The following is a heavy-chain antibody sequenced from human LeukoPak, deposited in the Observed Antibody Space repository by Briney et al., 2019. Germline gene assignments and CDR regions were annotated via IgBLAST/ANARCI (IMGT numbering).Heavy chain of an antibody. CDR3: ARASGDGYNPYYFDY. V-gene: IGHV3-48*01. Sequence: GGSLRLSCAASGFTFSSYSMNWVRQAPGKGLEWVSYISSISSTIYYADSVKGRFTISRDNAKNSLYLQMNSLRAEDTAVYYCARASGDGYNPYYFDYWGQGTLVTVSS. J-gene: IGHJ4*02. D-gene: IGHD5-24*01. CDR1: GFTFSSYS. CDR2: ISSISSTI.